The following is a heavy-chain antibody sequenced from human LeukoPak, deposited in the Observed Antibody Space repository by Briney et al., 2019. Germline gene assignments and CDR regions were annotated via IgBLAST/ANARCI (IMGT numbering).Heavy chain of an antibody. J-gene: IGHJ4*02. D-gene: IGHD5-12*01. CDR2: INPNNGGT. Sequence: GASVKVSCKASGYTFTSYDINWVRQAPGQGLEWMGWINPNNGGTNYAQKFQGRVTMTRDTSISTAYMELNRLTSDDTAVYYCARDKYTGYETFDYWGQGTPVTVSS. V-gene: IGHV1-2*02. CDR3: ARDKYTGYETFDY. CDR1: GYTFTSYD.